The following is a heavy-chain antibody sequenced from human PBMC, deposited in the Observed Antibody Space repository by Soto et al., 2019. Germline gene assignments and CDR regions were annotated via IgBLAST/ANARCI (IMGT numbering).Heavy chain of an antibody. Sequence: ASETLSLTCTVTGDSISSRSYYWGWIRQPPGKGLEWIGCIYYSGSTYNNPSLRSRVSMSIDTSKDQFSLKLKSVTAADTDLYLCARQRTSAVTLAYFDVRGLGSLVTVSS. J-gene: IGHJ4*02. D-gene: IGHD2-21*02. CDR3: ARQRTSAVTLAYFDV. CDR1: GDSISSRSYY. V-gene: IGHV4-39*01. CDR2: IYYSGST.